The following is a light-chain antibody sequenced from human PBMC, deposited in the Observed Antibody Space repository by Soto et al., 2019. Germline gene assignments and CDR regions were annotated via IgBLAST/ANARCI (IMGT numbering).Light chain of an antibody. CDR1: SSNIGAGYD. V-gene: IGLV1-40*01. Sequence: QSALTQTPSVSGAPGQKITMSCTGSSSNIGAGYDVHWYQQVPGAAPRLLIYGDNSRPSGVPDRFSASKSGASASLAITGLQGEDEANYYCQSYDTSLSGVIFGAGTKLTV. CDR3: QSYDTSLSGVI. CDR2: GDN. J-gene: IGLJ2*01.